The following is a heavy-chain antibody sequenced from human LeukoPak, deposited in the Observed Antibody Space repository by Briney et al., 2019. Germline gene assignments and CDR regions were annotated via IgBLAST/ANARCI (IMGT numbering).Heavy chain of an antibody. CDR1: GYTFTSYD. D-gene: IGHD1-26*01. V-gene: IGHV1-8*01. J-gene: IGHJ4*02. CDR3: ARAPDYSGSYLDY. Sequence: GASVKVSCKASGYTFTSYDINWVRQATGQGLEWMGWMNPNSGNTGYAQKFQGRVTMTRNTSISTAYMELSSLRSEDTAVYYCARAPDYSGSYLDYWGQGTLATVSS. CDR2: MNPNSGNT.